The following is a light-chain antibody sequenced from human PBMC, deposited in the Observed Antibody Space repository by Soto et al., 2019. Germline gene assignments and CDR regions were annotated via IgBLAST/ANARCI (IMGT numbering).Light chain of an antibody. CDR1: QGIRNF. CDR2: AAS. V-gene: IGKV1-27*01. Sequence: DIQMTQSPPSLSASVGDRVTITCRASQGIRNFVAWYQQKPGKPPKLLIYAASTLQSGVPSRFSGSGSGTEFTLTINSLQPEDVATYSCQKYSSVPVFGPGTKVEI. CDR3: QKYSSVPV. J-gene: IGKJ3*01.